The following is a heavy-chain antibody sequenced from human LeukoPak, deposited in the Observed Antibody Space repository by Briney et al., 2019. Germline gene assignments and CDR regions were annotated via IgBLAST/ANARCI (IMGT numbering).Heavy chain of an antibody. CDR3: ARDRGERRYYYYYMDV. Sequence: ASVKVSCKPSGYTFTSYGINWVRQAPGQGLEWMGWINTHNANTNYAQKLQGRVIMTTDTSTSTAYMELRSLRSDDTAVYYCARDRGERRYYYYYMDVWGKGTTVTVSS. CDR1: GYTFTSYG. D-gene: IGHD1-1*01. J-gene: IGHJ6*03. CDR2: INTHNANT. V-gene: IGHV1-18*01.